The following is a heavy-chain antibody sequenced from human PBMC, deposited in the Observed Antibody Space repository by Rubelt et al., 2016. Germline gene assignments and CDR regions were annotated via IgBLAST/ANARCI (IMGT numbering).Heavy chain of an antibody. Sequence: QVQLQESGPGLVKPSGTLSLTCAVSGGAISSSSWWSWVRQPPGKGLEWIGEIYHSGSSNYNPSLKSRVTISVDQSKNQFSLELSSVSAADTAVYYCARGPSYYDFWSGPQGYWGQGTLVTVSS. V-gene: IGHV4-4*02. CDR3: ARGPSYYDFWSGPQGY. CDR2: IYHSGSS. CDR1: GGAISSSSW. D-gene: IGHD3-3*01. J-gene: IGHJ4*02.